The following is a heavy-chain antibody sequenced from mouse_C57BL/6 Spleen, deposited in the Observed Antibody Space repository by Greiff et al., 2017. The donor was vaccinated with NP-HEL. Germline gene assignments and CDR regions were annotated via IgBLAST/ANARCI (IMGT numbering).Heavy chain of an antibody. CDR2: INPGSGGT. Sequence: QVQLQQSGAELVRPGTSVKVSCKASGYAFTNHLIARVKQRPGQGLEWVGVINPGSGGTNYNGKFKGKATLTADKSSSSAYMQLSSLTSEDSAVYYYAVLAYWGQGTLVTVSA. V-gene: IGHV1-54*01. CDR1: GYAFTNHL. CDR3: AVLAY. J-gene: IGHJ3*01.